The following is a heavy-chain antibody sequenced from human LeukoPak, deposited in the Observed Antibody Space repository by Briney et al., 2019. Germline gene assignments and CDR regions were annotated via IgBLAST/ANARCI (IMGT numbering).Heavy chain of an antibody. J-gene: IGHJ4*02. CDR1: GGSITGSTYY. Sequence: SETLSLTRTVSGGSITGSTYYWGWIRQPPGKGLEWIVSVIHSGTTYYNPSLRSRVIVSMDTSKKQFSLRLSSVTAADTAVYYCARHDYDSSCHRRDYYFDYWSQGALVTVSS. V-gene: IGHV4-39*01. CDR2: VIHSGTT. D-gene: IGHD3-22*01. CDR3: ARHDYDSSCHRRDYYFDY.